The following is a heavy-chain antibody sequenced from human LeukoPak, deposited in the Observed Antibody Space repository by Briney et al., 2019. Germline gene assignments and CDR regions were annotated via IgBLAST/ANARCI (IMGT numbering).Heavy chain of an antibody. CDR3: AREARDGSGNYMFHP. Sequence: GGSLRLSCAASGFTSSSYWMSWVRQAPGKGLEWVANIKQDGSEKYYVDSVKGRFSISRDNAKNSLYLQMNSLRAEDTAVYYCAREARDGSGNYMFHPWGQGTLVTVSS. V-gene: IGHV3-7*03. J-gene: IGHJ4*02. CDR1: GFTSSSYW. CDR2: IKQDGSEK. D-gene: IGHD3-10*01.